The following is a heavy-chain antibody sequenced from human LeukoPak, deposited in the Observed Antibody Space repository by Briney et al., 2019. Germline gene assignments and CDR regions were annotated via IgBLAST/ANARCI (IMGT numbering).Heavy chain of an antibody. V-gene: IGHV1-2*02. CDR2: INPNSGGT. D-gene: IGHD1-1*01. Sequence: ASVKVSCKSSGYTFTGYYMHWVRQAPGQGLEGMGWINPNSGGTNYAQKFQGRVTMTRDTSISTAYMELSRLRSDDTAVYYCARLYNWNDHYFDYWGQGTLVTVSS. CDR3: ARLYNWNDHYFDY. CDR1: GYTFTGYY. J-gene: IGHJ4*02.